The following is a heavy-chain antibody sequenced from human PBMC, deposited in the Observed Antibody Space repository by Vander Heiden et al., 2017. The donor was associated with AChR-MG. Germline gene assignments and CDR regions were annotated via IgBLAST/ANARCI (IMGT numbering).Heavy chain of an antibody. CDR3: AKVRYGDYYYYGMDV. J-gene: IGHJ6*02. V-gene: IGHV3-23*01. Sequence: EVQLLESGGGLVQPGGSLRLSCAASGFTFSGYAMSWVRQAPGKGLEWVSAISGSGGSTYYADSVKGRFTISRDNSKNTLYLQMNSLRAEDTAVYYCAKVRYGDYYYYGMDVWGQGTTVTVSS. D-gene: IGHD4-17*01. CDR2: ISGSGGST. CDR1: GFTFSGYA.